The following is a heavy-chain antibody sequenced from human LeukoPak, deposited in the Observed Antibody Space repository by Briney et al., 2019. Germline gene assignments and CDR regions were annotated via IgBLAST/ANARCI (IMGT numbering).Heavy chain of an antibody. CDR3: ARVVGATGSSDY. D-gene: IGHD1-26*01. CDR2: IYYIGST. V-gene: IGHV4-59*01. Sequence: PSETLSLTCIVSGGSISSDYWSWIRQPPGKGLEWIGYIYYIGSTNYNPSLKSRITISVDTSKSHFSLKLSSVTAADTAVYYCARVVGATGSSDYWGKGTLVTVSS. J-gene: IGHJ4*02. CDR1: GGSISSDY.